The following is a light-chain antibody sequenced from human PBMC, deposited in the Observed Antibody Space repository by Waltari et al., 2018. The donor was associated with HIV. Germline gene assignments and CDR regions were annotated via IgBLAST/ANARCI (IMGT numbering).Light chain of an antibody. CDR2: EDN. CDR1: SGSIASNY. CDR3: QSYDSSNQV. V-gene: IGLV6-57*01. Sequence: NFMLTQPHSVSESPGKTVTISCTRSSGSIASNYVQRYQQRPGSSPTTVIYEDNQRPSGVPDRFSGSIDSSSNSASLTISGLKTEDEADYYCQSYDSSNQVFGGGTKLTVL. J-gene: IGLJ2*01.